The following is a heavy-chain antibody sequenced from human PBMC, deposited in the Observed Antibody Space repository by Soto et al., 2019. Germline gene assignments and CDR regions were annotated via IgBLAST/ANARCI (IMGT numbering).Heavy chain of an antibody. J-gene: IGHJ5*02. CDR3: ARDALGLRLGELSLGP. CDR1: GGSFTSLI. D-gene: IGHD3-16*02. CDR2: IIPVLGVE. Sequence: SVKVSCKASGGSFTSLIITWVRQAPGQGLEWMGRIIPVLGVEYYAQKFQGRVTITADKSTTTAYMELTSLTSEDTAVYYCARDALGLRLGELSLGPWGQGTLVTVSS. V-gene: IGHV1-69*04.